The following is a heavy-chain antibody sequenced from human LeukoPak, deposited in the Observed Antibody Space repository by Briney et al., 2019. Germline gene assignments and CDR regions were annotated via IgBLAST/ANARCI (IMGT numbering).Heavy chain of an antibody. CDR3: ARDLTLYCGGDCSGS. CDR2: INPNSGGT. J-gene: IGHJ5*02. D-gene: IGHD2-21*01. CDR1: GYTFTGYY. Sequence: ASVKVSCKASGYTFTGYYMHWVRQAPGQGLEWMGWINPNSGGTNYAQKFQGRVTMTRDTSISTAYMELSRLRSDDTAVYYCARDLTLYCGGDCSGSWGQGTLVTVSS. V-gene: IGHV1-2*02.